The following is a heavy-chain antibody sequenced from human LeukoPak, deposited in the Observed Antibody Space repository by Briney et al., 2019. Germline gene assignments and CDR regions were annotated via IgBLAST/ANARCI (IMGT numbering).Heavy chain of an antibody. V-gene: IGHV4-34*01. J-gene: IGHJ4*02. CDR1: SGSFSGYY. D-gene: IGHD6-6*01. CDR2: INNSVST. CDR3: ARGGGIAARGRGRRYIDY. Sequence: PSETLSLTSAVYSGSFSGYYWSWIRPPPRKGLEWIGEINNSVSTNYNPSPKSRVTISVDTSKYQFSLKLSSVTAADTAVYYCARGGGIAARGRGRRYIDYWGQGTLVTVSS.